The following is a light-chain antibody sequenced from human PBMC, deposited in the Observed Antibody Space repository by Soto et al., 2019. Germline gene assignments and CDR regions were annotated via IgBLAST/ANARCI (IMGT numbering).Light chain of an antibody. J-gene: IGLJ1*01. CDR2: SYD. Sequence: QSVLTQPPSASGTPGQRVTISCSTSSSNIGGNTVNWYQQVPGTAPKLLIYSYDQRPSGVPDRLSGSKSGTSASLAISGLQSEDEADYYCAAWDASLNGYVFGTGTKVTV. CDR1: SSNIGGNT. V-gene: IGLV1-44*01. CDR3: AAWDASLNGYV.